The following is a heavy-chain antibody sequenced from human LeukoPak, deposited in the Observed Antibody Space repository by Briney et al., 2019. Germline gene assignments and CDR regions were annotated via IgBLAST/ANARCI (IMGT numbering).Heavy chain of an antibody. Sequence: GGSLRLSCAASGFTFSSYEMNWVRQAPGKGLEWVSCISSSGSTIYYADSVKGRFTISRDNAKNSLYLQMNSLRAEDTAVYYCAREGHSGWYDFDYWGQGTLVTVSS. V-gene: IGHV3-48*03. J-gene: IGHJ4*02. CDR3: AREGHSGWYDFDY. CDR2: ISSSGSTI. CDR1: GFTFSSYE. D-gene: IGHD6-19*01.